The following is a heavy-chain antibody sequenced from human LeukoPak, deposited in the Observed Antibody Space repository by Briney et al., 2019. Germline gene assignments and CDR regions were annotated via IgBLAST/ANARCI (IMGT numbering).Heavy chain of an antibody. CDR3: AREWNYDSSLDY. CDR1: GFTFSSYA. J-gene: IGHJ4*02. V-gene: IGHV3-30*04. CDR2: ISYDGSNK. D-gene: IGHD1-7*01. Sequence: GGSLRLSCAASGFTFSSYAMHWVRQAPGKGLEWVAVISYDGSNKYYADSVKGRFTISRDNSKNTLYLQMNSLRAEDTAVYYCAREWNYDSSLDYWGQGTLVTVSS.